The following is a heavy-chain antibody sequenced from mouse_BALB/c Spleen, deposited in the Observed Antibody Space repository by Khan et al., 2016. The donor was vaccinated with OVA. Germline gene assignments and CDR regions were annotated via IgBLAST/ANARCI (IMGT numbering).Heavy chain of an antibody. CDR3: ARPPYFSYAMDN. J-gene: IGHJ4*01. CDR2: INTYTGEP. D-gene: IGHD2-10*01. CDR1: GHTFTNYG. Sequence: QIQLVQSGPELKKPGETVKLSCKASGHTFTNYGMNWVQQPPGKGLKWMGWINTYTGEPTYADDFNGRFAFSLETSASTAYLQIHNLKNEDTATYFRARPPYFSYAMDNGGQGTSVTVSS. V-gene: IGHV9-3-1*01.